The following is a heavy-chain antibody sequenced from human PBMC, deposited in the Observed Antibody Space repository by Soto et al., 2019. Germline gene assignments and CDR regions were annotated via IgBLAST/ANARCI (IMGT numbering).Heavy chain of an antibody. D-gene: IGHD6-6*01. CDR3: AKNAVEYSSSTSFDY. Sequence: SETLSLTCTVSGGSISSSSYYWGWIRQPPGKGLEWIGSIYYSGSTYYNPSLKSRVTISVDTSKNQFSLKLSSVTAADTAVYYCAKNAVEYSSSTSFDYWGQGTLVTVSS. CDR2: IYYSGST. CDR1: GGSISSSSYY. J-gene: IGHJ4*02. V-gene: IGHV4-39*01.